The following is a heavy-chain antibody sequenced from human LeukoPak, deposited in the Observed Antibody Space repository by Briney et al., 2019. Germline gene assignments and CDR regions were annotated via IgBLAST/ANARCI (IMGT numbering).Heavy chain of an antibody. V-gene: IGHV3-30*04. CDR2: ISYDGSNK. CDR3: ARDSDDSSGYGGDY. J-gene: IGHJ4*02. D-gene: IGHD3-22*01. CDR1: GFTFSSYA. Sequence: GRSLILSCAASGFTFSSYAMHWVRQAPGKGLEWVAVISYDGSNKYYADSVKGRFTISRDNSKNTLYLQMNSLRAEDTAVYYCARDSDDSSGYGGDYWGQGTLVTVSS.